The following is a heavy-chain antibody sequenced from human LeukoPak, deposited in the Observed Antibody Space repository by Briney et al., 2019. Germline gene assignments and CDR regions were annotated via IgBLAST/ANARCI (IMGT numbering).Heavy chain of an antibody. Sequence: PGGSLRLSCTASGFNFSTYWKTWVRQVPGKGLEWVANIKEDGSEIYYVDAVKGRFSMSRDNSKNTLSLQMNSLRAEDTAVYYCARDYYDSSGYYHFDYWGQGTLVTVSS. CDR1: GFNFSTYW. J-gene: IGHJ4*02. CDR3: ARDYYDSSGYYHFDY. V-gene: IGHV3-7*03. D-gene: IGHD3-22*01. CDR2: IKEDGSEI.